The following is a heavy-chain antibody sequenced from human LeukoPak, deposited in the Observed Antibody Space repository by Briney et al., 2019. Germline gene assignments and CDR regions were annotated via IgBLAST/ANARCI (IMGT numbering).Heavy chain of an antibody. J-gene: IGHJ4*02. CDR3: ARAISASSWYHY. D-gene: IGHD6-13*01. V-gene: IGHV4-59*08. Sequence: SETLSLTCTVSGGSISSYYWSWIRQPPGKGLEWIGYIYYSGSTNYNPSLKSRVTISVDTSKNQFSLKLTSVTAADTAVYFCARAISASSWYHYWGQGTLVTVSS. CDR1: GGSISSYY. CDR2: IYYSGST.